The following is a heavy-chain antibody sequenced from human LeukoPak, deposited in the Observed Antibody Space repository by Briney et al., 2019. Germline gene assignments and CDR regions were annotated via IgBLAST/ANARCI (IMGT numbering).Heavy chain of an antibody. CDR1: GGSISSYY. J-gene: IGHJ4*02. V-gene: IGHV4-59*01. D-gene: IGHD5-12*01. CDR2: IYYSGST. CDR3: ARELSGYGYVRSYYFDY. Sequence: KPSETLSLTCTVSGGSISSYYWSWIRQPPGKGLEWIGYIYYSGSTNYNPSLKSRVTISVDTSKNQFSLKLSSVTAADTAVYYCARELSGYGYVRSYYFDYWGQGTLVTVSS.